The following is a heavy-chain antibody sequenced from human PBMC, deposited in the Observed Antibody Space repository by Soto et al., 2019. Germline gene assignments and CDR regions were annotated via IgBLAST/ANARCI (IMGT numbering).Heavy chain of an antibody. V-gene: IGHV3-33*01. CDR2: IWYDGSKK. Sequence: QVQLVESGGGVVQPGTSLRLSCEASGFTFSGFGMQWVRQAPGKGLEWVAVIWYDGSKKYYADCVKGRFTISRDNSKNALYLQMNSLRSEDTAVYYCASGRGGSYGGNSAHFEIRGQGTLVTVSS. J-gene: IGHJ3*02. D-gene: IGHD4-17*01. CDR1: GFTFSGFG. CDR3: ASGRGGSYGGNSAHFEI.